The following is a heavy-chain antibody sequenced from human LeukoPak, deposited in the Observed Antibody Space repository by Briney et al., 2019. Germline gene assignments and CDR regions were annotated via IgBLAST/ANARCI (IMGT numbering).Heavy chain of an antibody. CDR1: GFTFSSYA. CDR3: AKEPREYCSSTSCPNWIDP. D-gene: IGHD2-2*01. Sequence: PGGSVRLSCAASGFTFSSYAMSWVRQAPGKGLEWVSAISASGGTTYYADSVKGRFTISRDNSKNTLYLQMSSLRAEDTAVYYCAKEPREYCSSTSCPNWIDPWGQGTLVTVSS. CDR2: ISASGGTT. J-gene: IGHJ5*02. V-gene: IGHV3-23*01.